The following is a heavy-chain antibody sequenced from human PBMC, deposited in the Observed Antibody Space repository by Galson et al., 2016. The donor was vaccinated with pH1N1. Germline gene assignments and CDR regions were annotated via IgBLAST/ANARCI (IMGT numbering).Heavy chain of an antibody. Sequence: SLRLSCAASGFTFNIFAMSWVRQAPGKGPEWVSSISASGANTNYADPVKGRFIISRDYSKNSLYLQMNSLRAEDTAMYYCVRAVGRAEAHWGQGTLVTVSS. CDR2: ISASGANT. V-gene: IGHV3-23*01. CDR3: VRAVGRAEAH. D-gene: IGHD1-26*01. CDR1: GFTFNIFA. J-gene: IGHJ4*02.